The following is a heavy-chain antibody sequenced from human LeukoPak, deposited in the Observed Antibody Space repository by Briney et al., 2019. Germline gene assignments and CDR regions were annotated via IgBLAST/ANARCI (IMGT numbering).Heavy chain of an antibody. D-gene: IGHD1-26*01. CDR2: INPSGGST. Sequence: ASVKVSCKASGYTFTSYYIHWVRQAPGQGLEWMGIINPSGGSTSYAQKFQGRVTMTRDTSTSTVYMELSSLRSEDTAVYYCAAVGATRMYYFDYWGQGTLVTVSS. CDR3: AAVGATRMYYFDY. J-gene: IGHJ4*02. V-gene: IGHV1-46*01. CDR1: GYTFTSYY.